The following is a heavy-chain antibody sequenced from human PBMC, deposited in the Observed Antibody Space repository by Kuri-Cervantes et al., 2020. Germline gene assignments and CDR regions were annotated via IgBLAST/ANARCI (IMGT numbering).Heavy chain of an antibody. V-gene: IGHV1-3*01. CDR3: ARDRDPLLYRSGAFDI. CDR2: INAGNGNT. J-gene: IGHJ3*02. CDR1: GYTFTSYA. Sequence: ASVKVSCKASGYTFTSYAMHWVRQAPGQRLEWMGWINAGNGNTKYAQKLQGRVTMTTDTSTSTAYMELRSLRSDDTAVYYCARDRDPLLYRSGAFDIWGQGTMVTVSS. D-gene: IGHD3-16*02.